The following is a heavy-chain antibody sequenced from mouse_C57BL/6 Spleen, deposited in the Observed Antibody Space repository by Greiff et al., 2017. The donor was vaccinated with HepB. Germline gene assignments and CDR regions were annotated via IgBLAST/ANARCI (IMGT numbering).Heavy chain of an antibody. CDR1: GYTFTSYW. Sequence: QVQLQQPGAELVKPGASVKLSCKASGYTFTSYWMQWVKQRPGQGLEWIGEIDPSDSYTNYNQKFKGKATLTVDTSSSTAYMQLSSLTSEDSAVYYCARRWDGFAYWGQGTLVTVSA. V-gene: IGHV1-50*01. J-gene: IGHJ3*01. D-gene: IGHD4-1*01. CDR3: ARRWDGFAY. CDR2: IDPSDSYT.